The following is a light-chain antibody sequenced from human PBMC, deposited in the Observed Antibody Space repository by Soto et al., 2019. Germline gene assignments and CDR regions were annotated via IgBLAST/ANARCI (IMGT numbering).Light chain of an antibody. V-gene: IGKV1-5*03. CDR1: QSISSW. CDR2: KAS. J-gene: IGKJ1*01. CDR3: QQYNTMAT. Sequence: DIQMTQSRASLSASVGDRVFITCRASQSISSWVAWYQQKPGKAPKLLISKASSLESGVPSRFSGSGSGTEFTLTITSLQPDDFATYYCQQYNTMATFGQGTKVEIK.